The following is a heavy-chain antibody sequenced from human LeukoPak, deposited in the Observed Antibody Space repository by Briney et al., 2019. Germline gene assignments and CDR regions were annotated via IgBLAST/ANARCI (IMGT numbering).Heavy chain of an antibody. Sequence: PGGSLRLSCAASGFTFSSYGMHWVRQAPGKGLEWVAVIWYDGSNKYYADSVKGRFTISRDNSKNTLYLQMNSPRAEDTAVYYCAKASLYSSGWHAFDYWGQGTLVTVSS. CDR1: GFTFSSYG. D-gene: IGHD6-19*01. CDR2: IWYDGSNK. J-gene: IGHJ4*02. V-gene: IGHV3-33*06. CDR3: AKASLYSSGWHAFDY.